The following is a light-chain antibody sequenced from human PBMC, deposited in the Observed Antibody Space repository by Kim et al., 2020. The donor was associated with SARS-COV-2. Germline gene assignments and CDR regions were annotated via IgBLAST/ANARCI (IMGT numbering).Light chain of an antibody. V-gene: IGLV10-54*01. CDR2: RNN. CDR1: SNKVGNQG. Sequence: QTATLTCPGNSNKVGNQGAGWLQQHQGHPPKLLSDRNNDRPSGISERFSASRSGNTASLTITGLQPEDEADYFCSAWDTSLNAAIFGGGTKLTVL. J-gene: IGLJ2*01. CDR3: SAWDTSLNAAI.